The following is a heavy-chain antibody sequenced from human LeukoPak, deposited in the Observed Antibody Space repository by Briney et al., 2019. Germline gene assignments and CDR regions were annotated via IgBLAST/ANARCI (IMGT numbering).Heavy chain of an antibody. V-gene: IGHV4-39*01. CDR2: INGSGRN. CDR3: PRNWKRYYFDY. CDR1: GGSISSSSYY. Sequence: SETLSLTCAVSGGSISSSSYYWGWIRQPPGKGLEWIRSINGSGRNYYNPSPKSRVTISVDTSKNQFPLKLSSVTAADTAVYYCPRNWKRYYFDYWGQGTLVTVSS. J-gene: IGHJ4*02. D-gene: IGHD1-1*01.